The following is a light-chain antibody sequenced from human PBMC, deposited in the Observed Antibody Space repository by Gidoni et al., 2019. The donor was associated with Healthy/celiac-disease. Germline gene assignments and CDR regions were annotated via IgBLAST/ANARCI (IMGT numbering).Light chain of an antibody. Sequence: DIVMTQSPDSLAVSLGERATINCKSSQRVLYSSNNKNYLAWYQQKPGQPPKLLIYWASTRESGVPDRFSGSGSGTDFTLTISSLQAEDVAVYYCQQYYSTPRYTFXQXTKLEIK. CDR2: WAS. V-gene: IGKV4-1*01. CDR1: QRVLYSSNNKNY. J-gene: IGKJ2*01. CDR3: QQYYSTPRYT.